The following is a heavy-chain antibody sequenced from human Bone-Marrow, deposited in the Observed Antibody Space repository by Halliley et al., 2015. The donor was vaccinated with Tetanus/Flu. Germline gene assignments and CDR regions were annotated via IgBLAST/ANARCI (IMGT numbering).Heavy chain of an antibody. V-gene: IGHV3-23*01. CDR2: ISGSGGSE. J-gene: IGHJ5*01. CDR3: AKELIGDQGSHFQFNS. Sequence: AGISGSGGSEYYAESVRGRFYISRDNYRNTLFLQMRRLRVEDTAVYYCAKELIGDQGSHFQFNSWGHGDLVTVSS. D-gene: IGHD3-10*01.